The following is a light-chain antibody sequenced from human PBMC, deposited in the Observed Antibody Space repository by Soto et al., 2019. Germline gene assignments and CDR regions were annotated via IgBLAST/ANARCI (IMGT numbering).Light chain of an antibody. V-gene: IGLV2-14*01. CDR2: AVT. Sequence: QSVLTQPASVSGSPGQSITISCTGTSSDVGGYNYASWYQQHPGKAPKLMIYAVTDRPSGVSSRFSGSKSGNTASLTISGLQAEDEADYYCSSNTSSSTLFGTGTKVTVL. J-gene: IGLJ1*01. CDR1: SSDVGGYNY. CDR3: SSNTSSSTL.